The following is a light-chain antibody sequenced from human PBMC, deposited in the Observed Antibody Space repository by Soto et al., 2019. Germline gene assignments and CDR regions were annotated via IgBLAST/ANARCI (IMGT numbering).Light chain of an antibody. V-gene: IGKV1-9*01. J-gene: IGKJ4*01. CDR3: QQVEIYPST. CDR1: QGISSF. CDR2: AAS. Sequence: IQLTQTPSSLSASVGDRVTITCPASQGISSFLAWYQQKPGKAPKLLIYAASSLQSGVPSRFSGSGFGTDFTLTITSLQSEDYATYYCQQVEIYPSTFGGGTKVEMK.